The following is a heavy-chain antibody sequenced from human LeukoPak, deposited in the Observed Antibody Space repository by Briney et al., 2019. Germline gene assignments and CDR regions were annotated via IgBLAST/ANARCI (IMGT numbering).Heavy chain of an antibody. CDR1: GGSFSAYY. Sequence: SETLSLTCAVYGGSFSAYYWSWIRQPPGKGPEWIGEINHSGSTNYNPSLKSRVAISVDTSKNQFSLKLSSVTAADTAVYYCARGARGPYSSGHYYYYGMDVWGQGTTVTVSS. D-gene: IGHD6-19*01. J-gene: IGHJ6*02. CDR3: ARGARGPYSSGHYYYYGMDV. CDR2: INHSGST. V-gene: IGHV4-34*01.